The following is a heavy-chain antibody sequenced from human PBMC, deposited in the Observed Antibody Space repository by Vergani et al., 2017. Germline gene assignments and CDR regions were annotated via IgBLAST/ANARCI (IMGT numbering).Heavy chain of an antibody. CDR1: GFTFSSYG. CDR3: ARYTFPLVAVGYFDL. CDR2: IWYDGSNK. D-gene: IGHD3-16*01. J-gene: IGHJ2*01. Sequence: QVQLVESGGGVVQPGRSLRLSCAASGFTFSSYGMHWVRQAPGKGLEWVAVIWYDGSNKYYADSVKGRFTISRDNSKNTLYLQMNSLRAEDTAVYYCARYTFPLVAVGYFDLWGRGTLVTVSS. V-gene: IGHV3-33*01.